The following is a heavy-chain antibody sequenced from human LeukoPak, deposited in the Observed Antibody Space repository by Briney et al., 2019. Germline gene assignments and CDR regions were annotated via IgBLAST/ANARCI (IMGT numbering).Heavy chain of an antibody. CDR2: IYYSGST. CDR1: GGSISSYY. Sequence: SETLSLTCTVSGGSISSYYWSWIRQPPGKGLEWIGYIYYSGSTNYKPSLKSRVTISLDTSKKQFSLNLKSVTAADTAVYYCARLPLGAFGEVLNFDSWGQGIVVIVSS. J-gene: IGHJ4*02. CDR3: ARLPLGAFGEVLNFDS. V-gene: IGHV4-59*12. D-gene: IGHD3-10*01.